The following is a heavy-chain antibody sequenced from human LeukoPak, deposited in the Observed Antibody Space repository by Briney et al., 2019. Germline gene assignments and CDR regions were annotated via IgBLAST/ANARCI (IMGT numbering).Heavy chain of an antibody. D-gene: IGHD7-27*01. CDR3: TTGNWGPY. CDR2: IKRKTDGGTT. Sequence: GGSLRLSRAASGFTFSDAWMNWVRQAPGKGLEWVGRIKRKTDGGTTDYAAPVKGRFTISRDDSKNTLYLQMNSLKTEDTAVYYCTTGNWGPYWGQGTLVTVSS. CDR1: GFTFSDAW. J-gene: IGHJ4*02. V-gene: IGHV3-15*07.